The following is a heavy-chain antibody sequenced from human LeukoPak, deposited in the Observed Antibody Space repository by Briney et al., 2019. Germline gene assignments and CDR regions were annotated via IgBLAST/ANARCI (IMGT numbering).Heavy chain of an antibody. D-gene: IGHD3-22*01. CDR2: ISAHNGNT. CDR3: ARAIRTYYDSSGYYYGDY. Sequence: ASVKVSCKASGYTFTSYGIAWVRQAPGQGLEWMGWISAHNGNTNYAQKLQGRVTMTTDTSTSTAYMELRSLRSDDTAVYYCARAIRTYYDSSGYYYGDYWGQGTLVTVSS. V-gene: IGHV1-18*01. J-gene: IGHJ4*02. CDR1: GYTFTSYG.